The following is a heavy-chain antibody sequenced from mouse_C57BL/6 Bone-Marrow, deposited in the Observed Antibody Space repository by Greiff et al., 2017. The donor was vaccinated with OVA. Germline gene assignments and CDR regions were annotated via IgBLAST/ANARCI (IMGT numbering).Heavy chain of an antibody. D-gene: IGHD1-1*01. CDR2: IDPETGGT. J-gene: IGHJ2*01. Sequence: VQLQQSGAELVRPGASVTLSCKASGYTFTDYEMHWVKQTPVHGLEWIGAIDPETGGTAYNQKFKGKAILTADKSSSTAYMELRSLTSEDSAVYYCTRYYYGSSAYWGQGTTLTVSS. V-gene: IGHV1-15*01. CDR3: TRYYYGSSAY. CDR1: GYTFTDYE.